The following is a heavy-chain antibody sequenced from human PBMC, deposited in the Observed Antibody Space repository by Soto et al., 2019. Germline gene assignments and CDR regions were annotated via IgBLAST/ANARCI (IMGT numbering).Heavy chain of an antibody. V-gene: IGHV4-59*01. J-gene: IGHJ5*02. CDR1: GGSISRDC. D-gene: IGHD3-10*01. CDR3: ARDPGSGSYYGWFDP. CDR2: IYYSGST. Sequence: PSETLSLTCTVAGGSISRDCWNWIRQPPGKGLEWIGYIYYSGSTNYNPSLKSRVTISVDTSKNQFSLKLSSVTAADTAVYYCARDPGSGSYYGWFDPWGQGTLVTLSS.